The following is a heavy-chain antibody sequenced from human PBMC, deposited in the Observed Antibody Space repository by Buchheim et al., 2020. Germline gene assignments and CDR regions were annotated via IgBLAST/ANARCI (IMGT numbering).Heavy chain of an antibody. CDR2: IYWDDDK. Sequence: QITLKESGPTLVKPTQTLTLTCTFSGFSLSTSGVGVGWIRQPPGKALEWLALIYWDDDKRYSPSLKSRLTITKDTSKNQVVLTMTFMDPVDTATYYCAHRLAFRCCYDSSGYYTYGMDVWGQGTT. CDR3: AHRLAFRCCYDSSGYYTYGMDV. CDR1: GFSLSTSGVG. V-gene: IGHV2-5*02. J-gene: IGHJ6*02. D-gene: IGHD3-22*01.